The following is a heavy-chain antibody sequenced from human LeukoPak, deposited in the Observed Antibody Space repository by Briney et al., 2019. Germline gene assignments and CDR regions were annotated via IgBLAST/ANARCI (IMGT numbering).Heavy chain of an antibody. CDR1: GYTFTSYG. D-gene: IGHD1-1*01. J-gene: IGHJ6*02. CDR2: ISAYNGNT. CDR3: ARITTGTTFYYYYYGMDV. Sequence: ASVTVSCKASGYTFTSYGISWVRQAPGQGLEWMGWISAYNGNTNYAQKLQGRVTMTTDTSTSTAYMELRSLRSDDTAVYYCARITTGTTFYYYYYGMDVWGQGTTVTVSS. V-gene: IGHV1-18*01.